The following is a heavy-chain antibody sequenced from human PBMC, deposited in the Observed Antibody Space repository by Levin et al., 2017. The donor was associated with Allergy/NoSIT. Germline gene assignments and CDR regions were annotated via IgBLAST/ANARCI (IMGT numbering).Heavy chain of an antibody. CDR3: ARDHHDILTGYRSFGYYYYMDV. Sequence: PSETLSLTCTVSGGSISSYYWSWIRQPPGKGLEWIGYIYYSGSTNYNPSLKSRVTISVDTSKNQFSLKLSSVTAADTAVYYCARDHHDILTGYRSFGYYYYMDVWGKGTTVTVSS. V-gene: IGHV4-59*01. CDR2: IYYSGST. D-gene: IGHD3-9*01. J-gene: IGHJ6*03. CDR1: GGSISSYY.